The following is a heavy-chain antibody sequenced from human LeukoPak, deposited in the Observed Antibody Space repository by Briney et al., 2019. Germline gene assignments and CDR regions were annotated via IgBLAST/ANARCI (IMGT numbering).Heavy chain of an antibody. CDR1: GYSFTGYY. CDR2: INPNSGGT. V-gene: IGHV1-2*02. D-gene: IGHD3-22*01. Sequence: AAVKVSCKASGYSFTGYYMHWVLQAPGQGLEWGGWINPNSGGTNYAQKFQCRVTMTRDTTISTAYMQLSRLRADDQAVYYCAREGLVLASSGYFPIGYWGQGTLVTVSS. CDR3: AREGLVLASSGYFPIGY. J-gene: IGHJ4*02.